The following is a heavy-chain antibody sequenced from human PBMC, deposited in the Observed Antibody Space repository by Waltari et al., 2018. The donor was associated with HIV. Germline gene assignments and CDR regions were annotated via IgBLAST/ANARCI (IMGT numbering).Heavy chain of an antibody. J-gene: IGHJ6*02. CDR2: IYHSGST. V-gene: IGHV4-38-2*02. Sequence: QVQLQESGPGLVKPSETLSLTCAVSDYSISSGYYWGWIRQPPGKGLEWIGSIYHSGSTYYNPSLERRVTIAVDTSKNQFSLKLSSVTAADTAVYYCARERGGYDILTGYWEVDVWGQGTTVTVSS. CDR1: DYSISSGYY. CDR3: ARERGGYDILTGYWEVDV. D-gene: IGHD3-9*01.